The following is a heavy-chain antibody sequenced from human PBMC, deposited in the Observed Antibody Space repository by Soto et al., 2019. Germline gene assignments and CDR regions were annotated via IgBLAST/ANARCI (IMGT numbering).Heavy chain of an antibody. CDR1: GFTFSNYG. CDR2: IYYDGSNK. CDR3: ARDIRSCYFDL. J-gene: IGHJ2*01. Sequence: PGGSLRLSCAASGFTFSNYGMHWVRQAPGKGLEWVAVIYYDGSNKYYADSVKGRFTISRDNSKNTLSLQMNSLRAEDTAVYYCARDIRSCYFDLWGRGTLVTVSS. V-gene: IGHV3-33*01. D-gene: IGHD3-16*01.